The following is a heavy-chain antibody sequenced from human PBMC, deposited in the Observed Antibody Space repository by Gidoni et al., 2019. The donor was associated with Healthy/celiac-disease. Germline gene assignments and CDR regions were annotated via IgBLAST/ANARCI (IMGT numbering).Heavy chain of an antibody. Sequence: QVQLQQWGAGLLKPSETLSLTCAVYGGSFSGYYWRWIRQPPGKGLEWIGEINHSGNTNYNPSLKSRVTISVDTSKNQFSLKLSSVTAADTAVYYCARDRRYYYGSGSYYSWGQGTLVTVSS. CDR2: INHSGNT. D-gene: IGHD3-10*01. J-gene: IGHJ4*02. CDR1: GGSFSGYY. CDR3: ARDRRYYYGSGSYYS. V-gene: IGHV4-34*01.